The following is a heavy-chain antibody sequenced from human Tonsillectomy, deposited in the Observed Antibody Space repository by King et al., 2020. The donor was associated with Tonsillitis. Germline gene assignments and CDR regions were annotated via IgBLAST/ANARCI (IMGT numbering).Heavy chain of an antibody. V-gene: IGHV3-23*03. CDR1: GFTFSSYA. CDR3: AKDLDGYNGYCYFDL. J-gene: IGHJ2*01. D-gene: IGHD5-24*01. Sequence: VQLVESGGGLVQPGGSLRLSCAASGFTFSSYAMSWVRQAPGKGLEWGSVIYSGDSSTSYADSVKGRFTISRDNSKNTLYLKMNSLRPEDTAVYYCAKDLDGYNGYCYFDLWGRGTLVTVSS. CDR2: IYSGDSST.